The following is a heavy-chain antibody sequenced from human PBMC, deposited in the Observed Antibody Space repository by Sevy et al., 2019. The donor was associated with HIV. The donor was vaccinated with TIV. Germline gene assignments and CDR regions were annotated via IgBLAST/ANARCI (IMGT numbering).Heavy chain of an antibody. D-gene: IGHD1-26*01. V-gene: IGHV3-11*01. J-gene: IGHJ4*02. CDR1: GFTFSDYY. Sequence: GGSLRLSCAASGFTFSDYYMSWIRQAPGKGLEWVSYISNSGSTMYYADSMKGRFTISRDNAKNSLYLQMNSLRAEDTAVYYCARDRGYSGNSYYFHYWGQGTLVTVSS. CDR2: ISNSGSTM. CDR3: ARDRGYSGNSYYFHY.